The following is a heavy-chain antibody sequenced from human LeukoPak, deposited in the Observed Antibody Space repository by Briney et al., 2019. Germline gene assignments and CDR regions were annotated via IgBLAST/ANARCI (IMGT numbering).Heavy chain of an antibody. CDR1: GGSVSSAGYY. CDR2: IYYSGST. CDR3: ARGGSRRSFDY. D-gene: IGHD2-15*01. J-gene: IGHJ4*02. Sequence: SETLSLTCTVSGGSVSSAGYYWSWIRQPPGKGLEWIGYIYYSGSTNYDPSLKSRVTISVDTSKNQFSLKLSSVTAADTAVYYCARGGSRRSFDYWGQGTLVTVSS. V-gene: IGHV4-61*08.